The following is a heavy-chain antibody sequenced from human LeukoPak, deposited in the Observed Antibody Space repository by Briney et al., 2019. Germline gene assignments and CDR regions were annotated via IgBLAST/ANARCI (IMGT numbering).Heavy chain of an antibody. D-gene: IGHD6-19*01. V-gene: IGHV3-73*01. J-gene: IGHJ3*02. CDR1: GFTFSGSA. CDR2: IRSRANTYAP. CDR3: TRHSDSSGWYAGIDAFEI. Sequence: PGGSLRLSCAVSGFTFSGSALHRVRQASGKGLEWVGRIRSRANTYAPAYAASVKGRFTISRDDPKTRAYLQMNSRKPEGTPVYYCTRHSDSSGWYAGIDAFEIWGQGTLVTVSS.